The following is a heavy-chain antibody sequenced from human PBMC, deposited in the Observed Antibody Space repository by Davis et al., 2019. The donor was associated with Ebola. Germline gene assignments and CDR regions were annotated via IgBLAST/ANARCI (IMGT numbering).Heavy chain of an antibody. CDR3: ARDLRAIGMDV. CDR1: GFTVSSNY. CDR2: IYNGGST. J-gene: IGHJ6*02. V-gene: IGHV3-53*01. Sequence: PGGSLRLSCAASGFTVSSNYMSWVRQAPGKGLEWVSVIYNGGSTYYADSVKGRFTISRDNSKNTLYLQMNSLRAEDTAVYYCARDLRAIGMDVWGQGTTVTVSS. D-gene: IGHD5/OR15-5a*01.